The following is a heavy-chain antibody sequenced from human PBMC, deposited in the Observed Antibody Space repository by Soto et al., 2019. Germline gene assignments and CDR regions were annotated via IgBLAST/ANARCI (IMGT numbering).Heavy chain of an antibody. Sequence: PGGSLRLSCAASGFTFSSHWMHWVRQFPGQGLVWVSCINNDGSRTNYAGSVKGRFTISRDNAKNTLCLQMKILRAEDTAVYYCARDAHPNGGNLNYFDSWGQGSLVTVSS. D-gene: IGHD2-21*02. CDR1: GFTFSSHW. V-gene: IGHV3-74*01. J-gene: IGHJ4*02. CDR3: ARDAHPNGGNLNYFDS. CDR2: INNDGSRT.